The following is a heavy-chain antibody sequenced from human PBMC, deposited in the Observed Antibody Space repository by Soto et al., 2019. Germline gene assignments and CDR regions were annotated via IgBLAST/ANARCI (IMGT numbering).Heavy chain of an antibody. V-gene: IGHV3-21*01. CDR1: GFTFSSYS. CDR2: ISSSSGYI. CDR3: ARALPGPDSSSWYPWFDP. J-gene: IGHJ5*02. Sequence: GGSLRLSCAASGFTFSSYSMNWVRQAPGKGLEWVSSISSSSGYIYYADSVKGRFTISRDNAKNSLYLQMNSLRAEDTAVYYCARALPGPDSSSWYPWFDPWGQGTLVTVSS. D-gene: IGHD6-13*01.